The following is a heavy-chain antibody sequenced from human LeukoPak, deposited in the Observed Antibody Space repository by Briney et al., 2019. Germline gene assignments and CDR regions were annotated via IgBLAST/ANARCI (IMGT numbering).Heavy chain of an antibody. CDR2: IKGDGSEK. V-gene: IGHV3-7*01. D-gene: IGHD3-10*01. CDR3: ARDRRGVSVI. Sequence: GGSLRPSCAASGLTFSDYWMSWVRQAPGKGLEWVANIKGDGSEKYYVDSVKGRFTISRDNGKNSLYLQMNSLRAEDTAVYYCARDRRGVSVIWGQGTLVTVSS. CDR1: GLTFSDYW. J-gene: IGHJ4*02.